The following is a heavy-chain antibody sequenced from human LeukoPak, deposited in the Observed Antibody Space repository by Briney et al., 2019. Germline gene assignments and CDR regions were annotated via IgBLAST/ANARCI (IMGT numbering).Heavy chain of an antibody. CDR3: ARKGLGGELGGFDS. Sequence: PGGSLRLSCAASGFTFSDYYMSWIRQAPGKGLEWVAFIRYDGSNKYYADSVKGRFTISRDNAKNSLYLQMNSLRVEDTALYHCARKGLGGELGGFDSWGQGTLVTVSS. J-gene: IGHJ4*02. CDR2: IRYDGSNK. V-gene: IGHV3-33*08. D-gene: IGHD1-7*01. CDR1: GFTFSDYY.